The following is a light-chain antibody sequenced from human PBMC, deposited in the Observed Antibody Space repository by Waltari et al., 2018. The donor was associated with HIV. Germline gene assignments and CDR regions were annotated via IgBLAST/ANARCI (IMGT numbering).Light chain of an antibody. CDR1: SSDIAGYTY. Sequence: QSALTQPASVSGSPGQSINISCTGTSSDIAGYTYLSWYQQHQGTAPKPMIYDVSNRPSGVSNRFSGSTSGNTASLTISGLQAEDEAYYYCSSYRSGCIWVFGGGTKLTVL. J-gene: IGLJ3*02. CDR2: DVS. V-gene: IGLV2-14*03. CDR3: SSYRSGCIWV.